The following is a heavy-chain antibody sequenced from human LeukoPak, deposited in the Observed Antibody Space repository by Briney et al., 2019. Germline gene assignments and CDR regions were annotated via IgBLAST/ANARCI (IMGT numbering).Heavy chain of an antibody. V-gene: IGHV6-1*01. CDR1: GDSVSSKSAS. D-gene: IGHD1-1*01. J-gene: IGHJ4*02. Sequence: SQTLSLTCAISGDSVSSKSASWNWIRQSPSRGLEWLGRTYYRSKWYFEYAVSVKSRISINPDTLQNQFSLQLSSLTIEDTAVYYCARAGGTFDNWGQGTLVTVSS. CDR2: TYYRSKWYF. CDR3: ARAGGTFDN.